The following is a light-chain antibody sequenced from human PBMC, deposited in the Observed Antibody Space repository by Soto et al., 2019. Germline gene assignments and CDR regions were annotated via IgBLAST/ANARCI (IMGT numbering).Light chain of an antibody. Sequence: QSVLTQPPSVSGSPGQSVTISCTGTSSDVGSYNRVSWYQQSPGTAPKLMIYEVSNRPSGVSDRFSGSKSGNTASLTISGLQAEDEADYYCSLYTSTSTFVLGTGTKLTVL. CDR2: EVS. CDR1: SSDVGSYNR. J-gene: IGLJ1*01. CDR3: SLYTSTSTFV. V-gene: IGLV2-18*01.